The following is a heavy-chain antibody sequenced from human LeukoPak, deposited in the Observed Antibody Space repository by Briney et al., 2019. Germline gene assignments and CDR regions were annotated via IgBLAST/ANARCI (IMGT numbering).Heavy chain of an antibody. V-gene: IGHV1-2*07. D-gene: IGHD6-13*01. CDR3: ARGGQLVRANLDY. Sequence: GASVKVSCKTSGYTFADYNMHWVRQAPGQGPEWMGWIDPNRGGTNYAHRFQGRVTITRDTSISTVYMELNNLISDDTAVYYCARGGQLVRANLDYWGQGTLVTVSS. J-gene: IGHJ4*02. CDR1: GYTFADYN. CDR2: IDPNRGGT.